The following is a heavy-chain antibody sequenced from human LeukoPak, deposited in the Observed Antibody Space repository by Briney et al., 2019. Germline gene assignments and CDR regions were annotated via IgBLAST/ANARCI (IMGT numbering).Heavy chain of an antibody. D-gene: IGHD4-23*01. Sequence: PSETLSLTCAVYRGSFSGYYWSWIRQPPGKGLEWIGEINHSGSTNYNPSLKSRVTISVDTSKNQFSLKLSSVTAADTAVYYCARGYEYGGNSGGFDYWGQGTLVTVSS. J-gene: IGHJ4*02. CDR3: ARGYEYGGNSGGFDY. CDR1: RGSFSGYY. CDR2: INHSGST. V-gene: IGHV4-34*01.